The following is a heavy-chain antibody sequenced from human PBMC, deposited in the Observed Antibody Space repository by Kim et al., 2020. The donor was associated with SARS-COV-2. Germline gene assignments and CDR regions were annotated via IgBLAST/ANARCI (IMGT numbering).Heavy chain of an antibody. V-gene: IGHV3-48*02. D-gene: IGHD1-1*01. J-gene: IGHJ6*01. Sequence: SSSFIPYAGSVRGRFTISRDNAKNSVYLQMDSLRDDDTAVYRCARGAELDVWGQGTTVTVRS. CDR3: ARGAELDV. CDR2: SSSFI.